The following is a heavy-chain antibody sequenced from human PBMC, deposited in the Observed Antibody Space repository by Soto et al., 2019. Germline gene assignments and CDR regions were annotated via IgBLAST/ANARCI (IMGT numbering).Heavy chain of an antibody. D-gene: IGHD5-12*01. CDR1: GFTFSSYA. CDR3: ARDQKWLRLRGNGMDV. J-gene: IGHJ6*02. CDR2: ISYDGSNK. V-gene: IGHV3-30-3*01. Sequence: QVQLVESGGGVVQPGRSLRLSCAASGFTFSSYAMHWVRQAPGKGLEWVAVISYDGSNKYYADSVKGRFTISRDNSKNTLYLQMNSLRAEDTAVYYCARDQKWLRLRGNGMDVWGQGTTVTVSS.